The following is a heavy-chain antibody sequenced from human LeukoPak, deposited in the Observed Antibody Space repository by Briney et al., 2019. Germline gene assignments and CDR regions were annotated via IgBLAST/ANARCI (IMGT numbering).Heavy chain of an antibody. D-gene: IGHD3-22*01. CDR2: IYYSGST. CDR1: GGSISSSSYY. CDR3: ARVAYDSSGYIEPNAFDI. J-gene: IGHJ3*02. V-gene: IGHV4-39*01. Sequence: PSETLSLTCTVSGGSISSSSYYWGWIRQPPGKGLEWIGSIYYSGSTYYNPSLKSRVTISVDTSKNQFSLKLSSVTAADTAVYYCARVAYDSSGYIEPNAFDIWGQGTMVTASS.